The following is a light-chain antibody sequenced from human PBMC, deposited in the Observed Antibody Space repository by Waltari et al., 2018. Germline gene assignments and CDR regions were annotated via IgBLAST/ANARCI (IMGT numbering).Light chain of an antibody. CDR3: QVWDGSSAHYV. CDR2: DVR. CDR1: NIGIKS. V-gene: IGLV3-21*02. Sequence: SYVLTQPPSLSVAPGQTARIPCGGDNIGIKSVHWFQQRPGQAPVLVVYDVRDRPSGIPERFSGATSGNTATLTISGVGAGDEADYYCQVWDGSSAHYVFGTGTKVTVL. J-gene: IGLJ1*01.